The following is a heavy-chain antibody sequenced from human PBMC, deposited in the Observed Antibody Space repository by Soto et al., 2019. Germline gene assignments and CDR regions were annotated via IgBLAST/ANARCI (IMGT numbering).Heavy chain of an antibody. D-gene: IGHD5-12*01. CDR3: VVASPFYYYYGMDV. CDR1: GFTFSGSA. Sequence: EVQLVESGGGLVQPGGSLKLSCAASGFTFSGSAMHWVRQASGKGLEWVGRIRSKANSYATAYAASVKGRFTISRDDSKNTAYLQMNSLKTEDTAVYYCVVASPFYYYYGMDVWGQGTTVTVSS. CDR2: IRSKANSYAT. V-gene: IGHV3-73*02. J-gene: IGHJ6*02.